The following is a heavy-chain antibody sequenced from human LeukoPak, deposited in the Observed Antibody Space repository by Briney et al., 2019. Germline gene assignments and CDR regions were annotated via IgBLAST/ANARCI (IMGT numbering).Heavy chain of an antibody. D-gene: IGHD3-22*01. CDR1: GFTFSSYS. V-gene: IGHV3-48*02. CDR3: ARVDYYDSSGQPFDY. CDR2: ISSSSSTI. J-gene: IGHJ4*02. Sequence: QPGGSLRLSCAASGFTFSSYSMNWVRPAPGKGLEWVSYISSSSSTIYYADSVKGRFTISRDNAKNSLYLQMNSLRDEDTAVYYCARVDYYDSSGQPFDYWGQGTLVTVSS.